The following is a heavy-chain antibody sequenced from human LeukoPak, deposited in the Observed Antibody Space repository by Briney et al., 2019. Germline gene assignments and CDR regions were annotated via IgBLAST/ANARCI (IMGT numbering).Heavy chain of an antibody. J-gene: IGHJ4*02. CDR3: ARHVSGLAMMHYFDY. CDR1: GASIRSGRNY. D-gene: IGHD3-22*01. Sequence: SETLSLTCNVSGASIRSGRNYWGWIRQSPGKGLEWIGSIYYSGSSSYNPSLQSRVSISVDTSKNHISLKVFSLTAADTALYYCARHVSGLAMMHYFDYWGQGNLVTVSS. CDR2: IYYSGSS. V-gene: IGHV4-39*01.